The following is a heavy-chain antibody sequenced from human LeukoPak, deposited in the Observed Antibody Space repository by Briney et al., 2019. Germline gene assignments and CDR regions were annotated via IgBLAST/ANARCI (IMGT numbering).Heavy chain of an antibody. CDR2: ISGSGGTT. J-gene: IGHJ4*02. CDR1: GFTFSSHA. CDR3: AKDQAGAILYFDY. D-gene: IGHD1-26*01. Sequence: GGSLRLSCVASGFTFSSHAMSWVRQAPGKGLEWVSAISGSGGTTYYADSVKGRFTISRDNSKNTLYLQMSSLRAEDTALYYCAKDQAGAILYFDYWGQGTLVSASS. V-gene: IGHV3-23*01.